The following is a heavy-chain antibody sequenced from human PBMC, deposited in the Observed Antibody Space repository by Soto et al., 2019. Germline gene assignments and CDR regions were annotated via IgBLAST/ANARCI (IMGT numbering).Heavy chain of an antibody. D-gene: IGHD6-13*01. J-gene: IGHJ5*02. CDR3: ARGSRRRGYSSSGYWFDP. CDR1: GYTFTSYD. Sequence: QVQLVQSGAEVKKPGASVKVSCKASGYTFTSYDINWVRQATGQGLEWMGWMNPHSGNTGYAQKFQGRVTMTKNTSISTAYMELSSLRSEDTAVYYCARGSRRRGYSSSGYWFDPWGQGTLVTVSS. CDR2: MNPHSGNT. V-gene: IGHV1-8*01.